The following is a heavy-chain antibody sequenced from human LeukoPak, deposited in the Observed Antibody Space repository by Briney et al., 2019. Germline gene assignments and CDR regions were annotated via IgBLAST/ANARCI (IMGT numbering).Heavy chain of an antibody. D-gene: IGHD6-13*01. CDR1: GFTFSTYS. CDR2: ISSSSTTI. CDR3: AKRGVGIAAAIDY. Sequence: GGSLRLSCAASGFTFSTYSMNWVRQAPGKGLEWVSYISSSSTTIYYADSVKGRFTISRDNAKNSLYLQMNSLRAEDTAVYYCAKRGVGIAAAIDYWGQGTLVTVSS. J-gene: IGHJ4*02. V-gene: IGHV3-48*01.